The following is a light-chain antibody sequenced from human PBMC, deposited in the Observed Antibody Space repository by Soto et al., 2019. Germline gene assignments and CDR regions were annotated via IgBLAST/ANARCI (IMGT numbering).Light chain of an antibody. CDR2: DAS. V-gene: IGKV1-33*01. CDR1: QNINNY. J-gene: IGKJ4*01. Sequence: DIQMTQSPSSLSASVGDRVTITCQASQNINNYLNWYQQKPGRAPKILIYDASNLEAGVPSRFRGSGSGTEFTLTINSLQSEDFAVYYCQPYNNWPLTFGGGTKVDIK. CDR3: QPYNNWPLT.